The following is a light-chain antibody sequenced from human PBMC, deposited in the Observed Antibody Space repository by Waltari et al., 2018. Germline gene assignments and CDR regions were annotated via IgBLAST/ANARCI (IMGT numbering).Light chain of an antibody. V-gene: IGLV1-40*01. J-gene: IGLJ1*01. CDR3: QSYDSSLSGYV. CDR2: GDS. Sequence: QSVLTQPPSVSGAPGQRVTISCTGSSSNIGAGYDVYWYQQLPGTAPKVLIYGDSNRPSGVPDRISGSKSGTSASLVITGLQTEDEADYYCQSYDSSLSGYVFGTGTKVTVL. CDR1: SSNIGAGYD.